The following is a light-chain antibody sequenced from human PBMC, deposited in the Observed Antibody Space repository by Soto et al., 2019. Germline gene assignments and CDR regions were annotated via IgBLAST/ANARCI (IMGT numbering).Light chain of an antibody. CDR3: AAWNDSLSVPV. CDR2: RND. CDR1: GSNIGSNY. Sequence: QSVLTQPPSASGTPGQRVTISCSGSGSNIGSNYVYWYQQLPGLAPKVLIYRNDQRPPGVPDRISGSKSATSASLAIIGLQSEDEAEYHCAAWNDSLSVPVFGGGTKVTVL. V-gene: IGLV1-47*01. J-gene: IGLJ2*01.